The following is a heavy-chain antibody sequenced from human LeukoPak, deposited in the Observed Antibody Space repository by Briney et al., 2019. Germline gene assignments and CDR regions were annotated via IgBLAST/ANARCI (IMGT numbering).Heavy chain of an antibody. CDR2: ISGSGGST. CDR1: GFTVSSNY. Sequence: GGSLRLSCAASGFTVSSNYMSWVRQAPGKGLEWVSAISGSGGSTYYADSVKGRFTISRDNSRNTLFLHMNTLRAEDTAVYYCAKPRVGDFIVVVPAAEDCWGQGTLVTVSS. D-gene: IGHD2-2*01. V-gene: IGHV3-23*01. CDR3: AKPRVGDFIVVVPAAEDC. J-gene: IGHJ4*02.